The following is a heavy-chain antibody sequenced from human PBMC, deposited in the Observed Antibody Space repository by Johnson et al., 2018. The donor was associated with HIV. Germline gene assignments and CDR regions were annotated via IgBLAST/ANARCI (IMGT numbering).Heavy chain of an antibody. V-gene: IGHV3-20*04. CDR3: AKMLDLGDDGSDI. J-gene: IGHJ3*02. CDR1: GFTFDDFG. CDR2: ITWNGGGI. D-gene: IGHD3/OR15-3a*01. Sequence: VQLVESGGGVVRPGGSLRLSCAASGFTFDDFGMTWIRQAPGKGLEWVSGITWNGGGIGYAASVRGRFTISRDNAKNSLYLQMNSLRVEDTAMYYCAKMLDLGDDGSDIWGQGTMVTVSS.